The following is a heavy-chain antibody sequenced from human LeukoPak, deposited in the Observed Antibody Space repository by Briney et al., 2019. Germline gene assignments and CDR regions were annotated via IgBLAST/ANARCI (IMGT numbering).Heavy chain of an antibody. CDR2: INHSGST. CDR1: GGSFSGYY. CDR3: ARDGYYYGSGSYYPPSYYFDY. Sequence: SETMSLTCAVYGGSFSGYYWSWIRQPPGKGLEWIGEINHSGSTNYNPSLKSRVTISVDTSKNQFSLKLSSVTVADTAVYYCARDGYYYGSGSYYPPSYYFDYWGQGTLVTVSS. D-gene: IGHD3-10*01. V-gene: IGHV4-34*01. J-gene: IGHJ4*02.